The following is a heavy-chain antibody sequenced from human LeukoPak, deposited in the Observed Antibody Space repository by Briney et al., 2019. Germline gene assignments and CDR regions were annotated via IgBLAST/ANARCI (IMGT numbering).Heavy chain of an antibody. CDR3: ARWLDGLDV. Sequence: GGSLRLSCAASGFTFSRYDVHWVRQGTGKDLEWVSSIGTAGAPFYSGSVQDRFTISRDNAKNSLYLQMNSLRAGDTAVYFCARWLDGLDVWGQGTTVTVSS. CDR2: IGTAGAP. J-gene: IGHJ6*02. CDR1: GFTFSRYD. V-gene: IGHV3-13*05. D-gene: IGHD3-22*01.